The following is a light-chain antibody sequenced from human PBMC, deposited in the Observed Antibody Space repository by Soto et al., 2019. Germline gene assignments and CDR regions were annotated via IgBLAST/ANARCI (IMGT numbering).Light chain of an antibody. CDR3: QQYNSYLVT. V-gene: IGKV1-5*03. CDR2: KAS. J-gene: IGKJ1*01. Sequence: DIQMTQSPSTLSASVGDRVTITCRASQSISSWLAWYQQKPGKAPKLLIYKASSLESGVPSRFSGSGSGTEFTLTISSLQPDDFATYYCQQYNSYLVTFGQGTKVELK. CDR1: QSISSW.